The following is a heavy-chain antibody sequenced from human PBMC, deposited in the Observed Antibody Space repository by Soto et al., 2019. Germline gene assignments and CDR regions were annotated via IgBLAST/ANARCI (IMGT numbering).Heavy chain of an antibody. CDR3: ARDGGYGDYLYLFDY. CDR1: GFTFSSYG. D-gene: IGHD4-17*01. V-gene: IGHV3-33*01. J-gene: IGHJ4*02. Sequence: GGSVRLSCAASGFTFSSYGMHWVRQAPGKGLEWVAVIWYDGSNKYYADSVKGRFTISRDNSKNTLYLQMNSLRAEDTAVYYCARDGGYGDYLYLFDYWGQGT. CDR2: IWYDGSNK.